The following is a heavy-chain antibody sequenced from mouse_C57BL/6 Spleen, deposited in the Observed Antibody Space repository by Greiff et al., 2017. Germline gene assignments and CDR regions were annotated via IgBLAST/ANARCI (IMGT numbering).Heavy chain of an antibody. D-gene: IGHD2-12*01. CDR2: IDPEDGDT. J-gene: IGHJ3*01. Sequence: VQLQQSGAELVRPGASVKLSCTASGFNIKDYYMHWVKQRPEKGLEWIGRIDPEDGDTEYAPKLQGKATMTADPSSNTAYLQLSSLTAEDTAVYYCTTLSYYSSAWFAYWGQGTLVTVSA. CDR3: TTLSYYSSAWFAY. CDR1: GFNIKDYY. V-gene: IGHV14-1*01.